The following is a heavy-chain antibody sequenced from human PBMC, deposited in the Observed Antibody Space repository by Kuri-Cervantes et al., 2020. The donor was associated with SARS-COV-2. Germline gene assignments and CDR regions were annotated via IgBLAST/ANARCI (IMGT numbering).Heavy chain of an antibody. J-gene: IGHJ4*02. CDR3: ARGPADYSSGWTGY. V-gene: IGHV1-18*04. CDR2: ISGYIGVT. Sequence: ASVKVSCKGFGYTLSNYGINWVRQAPGQGLEWMGWISGYIGVTNYVPRLQGRVTMTTDTSTTTAYMELRGLTSDDTAVYFCARGPADYSSGWTGYWGQGTLVTVSS. CDR1: GYTLSNYG. D-gene: IGHD6-19*01.